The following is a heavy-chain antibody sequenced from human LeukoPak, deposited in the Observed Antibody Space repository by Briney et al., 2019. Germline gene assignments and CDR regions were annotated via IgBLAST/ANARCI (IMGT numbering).Heavy chain of an antibody. Sequence: PGGCLRLSCVASGFTFSSYAMHWVRQAPGKGLEWVADISYDGSNKYYADSVKGRFTISRDNSKNTLYLQMNSLRPEDTAVYYCARSSYTTNPYDYWGQGTLVTVSS. D-gene: IGHD2-2*02. CDR2: ISYDGSNK. CDR3: ARSSYTTNPYDY. V-gene: IGHV3-30-3*01. CDR1: GFTFSSYA. J-gene: IGHJ4*02.